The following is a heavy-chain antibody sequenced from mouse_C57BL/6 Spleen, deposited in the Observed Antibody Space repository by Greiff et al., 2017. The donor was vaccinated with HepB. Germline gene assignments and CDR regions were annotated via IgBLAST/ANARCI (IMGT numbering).Heavy chain of an antibody. CDR1: GYTFTDYN. V-gene: IGHV1-18*01. D-gene: IGHD2-5*01. J-gene: IGHJ4*01. CDR3: ARRGYSNYEGDYYAMDY. CDR2: INPNNGGT. Sequence: EVQLQQSGPELVKPGASVKIPCKASGYTFTDYNMDWVKQCHGKSLEWIGDINPNNGGTIYNQKFKGKATLTVDKSSSTAYMELRSLTSEDTAVYYCARRGYSNYEGDYYAMDYWGQGTSVTVSS.